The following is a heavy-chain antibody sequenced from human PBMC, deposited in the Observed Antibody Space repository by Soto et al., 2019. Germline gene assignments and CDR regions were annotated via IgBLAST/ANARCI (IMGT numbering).Heavy chain of an antibody. V-gene: IGHV1-18*03. Sequence: QVQLVQSGAEVKKPGASVKVSCKASGYTFTSYGISWVRQAPGQGLEWMGWISAYNGNTNYAQKLQGRVTMTTDTAXXTAELELRSRRADDMAVYYWALSSGGTYYYYGMDVWGQGTTVTVSS. CDR3: ALSSGGTYYYYGMDV. CDR1: GYTFTSYG. D-gene: IGHD2-15*01. CDR2: ISAYNGNT. J-gene: IGHJ6*02.